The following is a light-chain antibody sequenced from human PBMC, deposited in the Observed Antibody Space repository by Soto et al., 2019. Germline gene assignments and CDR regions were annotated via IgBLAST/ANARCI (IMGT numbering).Light chain of an antibody. V-gene: IGLV7-46*01. CDR3: LLSYSGTSWV. J-gene: IGLJ3*02. CDR1: TGDVTSSHY. CDR2: DTS. Sequence: QAVVTQEPSLTVSPGGTVTLTCGSTTGDVTSSHYPYWFQQKPGQAPRTLIYDTSNKHSWTPARFSGSLLGGKAALTLAGAQTDDEADYCCLLSYSGTSWVFGGGTKLTVL.